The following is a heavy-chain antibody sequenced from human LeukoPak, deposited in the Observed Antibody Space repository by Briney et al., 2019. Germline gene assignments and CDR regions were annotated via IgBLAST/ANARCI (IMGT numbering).Heavy chain of an antibody. CDR2: ISWNSGSI. CDR3: AKDSSSSWYRDFDY. D-gene: IGHD6-13*01. V-gene: IGHV3-9*01. J-gene: IGHJ4*02. CDR1: GFTFDDYA. Sequence: GGSRRLSCAASGFTFDDYAMHWVRQAPGKGLEWVSGISWNSGSIGYADSVKGRFTISRDNAKNSLYLQMNSLRAEDTAFYYCAKDSSSSWYRDFDYWGQGTLVTVSS.